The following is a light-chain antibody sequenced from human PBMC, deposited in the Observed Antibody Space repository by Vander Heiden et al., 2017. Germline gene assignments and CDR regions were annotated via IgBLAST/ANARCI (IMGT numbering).Light chain of an antibody. CDR3: QSYDTRVSGAKV. Sequence: HSVLTQPSSVSAAPGHTVTSSCTGSSTSNGTNYDVHWYQQVEGKAPRLLIYGDRNQPSGVPDRFSGSRSGTSASLVITGLQPDDEDYYYCQSYDTRVSGAKVFGGGTKLTVL. V-gene: IGLV1-40*01. CDR2: GDR. J-gene: IGLJ3*02. CDR1: STSNGTNYD.